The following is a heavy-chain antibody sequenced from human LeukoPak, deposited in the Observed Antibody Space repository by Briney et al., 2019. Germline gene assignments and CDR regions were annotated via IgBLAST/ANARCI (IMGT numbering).Heavy chain of an antibody. CDR2: ISAYNGNT. CDR3: ARVRSYSYGPGFDY. V-gene: IGHV1-18*01. Sequence: ASVKVSCKASGYTFTSYGISWVRQAPGQGLEWMGWISAYNGNTNYAQKLQGRVTMTTDTSTSTVYMELSSLRSEDTAVYYCARVRSYSYGPGFDYWGQGTLVTVSS. D-gene: IGHD5-18*01. J-gene: IGHJ4*02. CDR1: GYTFTSYG.